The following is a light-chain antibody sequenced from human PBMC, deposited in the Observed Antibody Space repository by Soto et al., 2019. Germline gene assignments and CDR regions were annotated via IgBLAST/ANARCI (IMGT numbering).Light chain of an antibody. Sequence: DIQMTQSPSTLSASVGDRVTITCRASQSIHIWLAWYQQKPGKAPQLLISDASNLESGVPSRFSGSGSGTEFTLTISSLQPDDFATYYCQHYNSYSEAFGQGTKVELK. V-gene: IGKV1-5*01. CDR2: DAS. CDR1: QSIHIW. J-gene: IGKJ1*01. CDR3: QHYNSYSEA.